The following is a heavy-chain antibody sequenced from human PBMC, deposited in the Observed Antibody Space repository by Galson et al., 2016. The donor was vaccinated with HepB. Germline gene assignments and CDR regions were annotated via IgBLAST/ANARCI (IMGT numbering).Heavy chain of an antibody. CDR3: ARNKATARVWGHYYYYMDV. J-gene: IGHJ6*03. CDR1: GFSVSSNY. D-gene: IGHD3-16*01. V-gene: IGHV3-53*01. CDR2: IYNSGRT. Sequence: SLRLSCAASGFSVSSNYMNWVGQAPGKGLEWVSIIYNSGRTYYADSVRGRFTISRDTSNNILYLQMNSLRAEDTAVYYCARNKATARVWGHYYYYMDVWGKGTTVTVSS.